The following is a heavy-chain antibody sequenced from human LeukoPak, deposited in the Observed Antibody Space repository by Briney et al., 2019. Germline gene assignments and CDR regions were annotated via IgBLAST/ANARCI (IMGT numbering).Heavy chain of an antibody. D-gene: IGHD1-20*01. J-gene: IGHJ6*03. CDR3: ARAVTGTTGAYYYYYMDV. CDR1: GYTFASYG. CDR2: ISAYNGNT. V-gene: IGHV1-18*01. Sequence: GASVKVSCKASGYTFASYGISWVRRAPGQGLEWMGWISAYNGNTNYAQKLQGRVTMTTDTSTSTAYMELRSLRSDDTAVYYCARAVTGTTGAYYYYYMDVWGKGTTVTVSS.